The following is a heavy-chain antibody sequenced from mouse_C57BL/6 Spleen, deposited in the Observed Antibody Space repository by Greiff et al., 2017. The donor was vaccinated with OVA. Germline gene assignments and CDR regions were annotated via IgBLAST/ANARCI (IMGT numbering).Heavy chain of an antibody. J-gene: IGHJ1*03. V-gene: IGHV1-62-2*01. CDR3: ARHEDRSYYGSRGWYFDV. Sequence: QVQLQQSGAELVKPGASVKLSCKASGYTFTEYTIHWVKQRSGQGLEWIGWFYPGSGSIKYNEKFKDKATLTADKSSSTVYMELSRLTSEDSAVYFCARHEDRSYYGSRGWYFDVWGTGTTVTVSS. D-gene: IGHD1-1*01. CDR2: FYPGSGSI. CDR1: GYTFTEYT.